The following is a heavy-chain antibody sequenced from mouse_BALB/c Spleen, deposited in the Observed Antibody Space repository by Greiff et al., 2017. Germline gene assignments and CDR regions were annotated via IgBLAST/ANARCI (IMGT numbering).Heavy chain of an antibody. V-gene: IGHV5-17*02. J-gene: IGHJ2*01. D-gene: IGHD1-2*01. CDR2: ISSGSSTI. Sequence: DVHLVESGGGLVQPGGSRKLSCAASGFTFSSFGMHWVRQAPEKGLEWVAYISSGSSTIYYADTVKGRFTISRDNPKNTLFLQMTSLRSEDTAMYYCARRHYYGSYFDYWGQGTTLTVSS. CDR1: GFTFSSFG. CDR3: ARRHYYGSYFDY.